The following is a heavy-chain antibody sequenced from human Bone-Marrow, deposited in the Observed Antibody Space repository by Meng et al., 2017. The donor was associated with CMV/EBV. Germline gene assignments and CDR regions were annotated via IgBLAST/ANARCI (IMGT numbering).Heavy chain of an antibody. D-gene: IGHD2-21*01. Sequence: GESLKISCAASGFTFSSYAMSWVRQAPGKGLEWVSAISGSGGSTYYADSVKGRFTISRDNSKNTLYLQMNSLRPEDTALYYCAKADCGGNCPFDYWGQGTLVTVSS. CDR1: GFTFSSYA. CDR2: ISGSGGST. CDR3: AKADCGGNCPFDY. J-gene: IGHJ4*02. V-gene: IGHV3-23*01.